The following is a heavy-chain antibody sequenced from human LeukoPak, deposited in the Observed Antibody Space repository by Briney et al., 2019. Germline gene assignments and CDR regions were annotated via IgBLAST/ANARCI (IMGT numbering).Heavy chain of an antibody. CDR2: IKSKTVGGTT. CDR1: GFTSSNTW. CDR3: TTSTARTIWT. V-gene: IGHV3-15*01. Sequence: GGSLRLSCAASGFTSSNTWMTWVRQAPGKGLEWVGRIKSKTVGGTTDYAAPVKGRFTISRDDSRNTLYLQMNSLKTEDTAVYYCTTSTARTIWTWGQGTLVTVSS. J-gene: IGHJ5*02. D-gene: IGHD1-1*01.